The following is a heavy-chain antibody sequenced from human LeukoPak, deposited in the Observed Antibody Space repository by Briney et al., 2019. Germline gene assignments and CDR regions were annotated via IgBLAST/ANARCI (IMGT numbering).Heavy chain of an antibody. CDR3: AREGSIVGATPYFQH. CDR1: GGSISSYY. Sequence: PSETLSLTCTVSGGSISSYYWSWIRQPPGKGLEWIGYIYYSGSTNYNPSLKSRVTISVDTSKNQFSLKLSSVTAVDTAVYYCAREGSIVGATPYFQHWGQGTLVTVSS. CDR2: IYYSGST. J-gene: IGHJ1*01. V-gene: IGHV4-59*01. D-gene: IGHD1-26*01.